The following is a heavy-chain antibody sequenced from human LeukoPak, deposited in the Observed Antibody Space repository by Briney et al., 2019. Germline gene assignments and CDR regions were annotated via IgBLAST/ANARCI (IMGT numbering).Heavy chain of an antibody. CDR1: GGSISSYY. Sequence: PSETLSLTCTVSGGSISSYYWSWIRQPPGKGLEWIGYIYYSGSTNYNPSLKSRVTISVDTSKNQFSLKLSSVTAADTAVYYCARDPTAVYSGYNYGMDVRGQGTTVTVSS. D-gene: IGHD5-12*01. CDR3: ARDPTAVYSGYNYGMDV. CDR2: IYYSGST. V-gene: IGHV4-59*01. J-gene: IGHJ6*02.